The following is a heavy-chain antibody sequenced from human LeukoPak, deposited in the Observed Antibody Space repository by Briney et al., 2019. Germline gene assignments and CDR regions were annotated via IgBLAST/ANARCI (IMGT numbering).Heavy chain of an antibody. Sequence: GGSLRLSCAASGFTFSDYAMSWVRQATGKGPEWISVISGSGDRTYYADSVKGRFTISRDISKNTLYLQMSSLRAEDTAVYYCASGYSVQHYFDYWGQGTLVTVSS. CDR3: ASGYSVQHYFDY. CDR2: ISGSGDRT. V-gene: IGHV3-23*01. D-gene: IGHD2-21*01. CDR1: GFTFSDYA. J-gene: IGHJ4*02.